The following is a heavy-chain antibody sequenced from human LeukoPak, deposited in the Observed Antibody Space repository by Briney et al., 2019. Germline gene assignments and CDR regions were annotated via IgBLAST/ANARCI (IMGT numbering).Heavy chain of an antibody. J-gene: IGHJ4*02. CDR2: INWNGGST. V-gene: IGHV3-20*04. CDR3: ARHLSGVTGYTYGRGIDY. Sequence: SGGSLRLSCAASGFTFDDYGMSWVRQAPGKGLEWVSGINWNGGSTGYADSVKGRFTISRDNAKNSLYLQMNSLRAEDTAVYYCARHLSGVTGYTYGRGIDYWGQGTLVTVSS. CDR1: GFTFDDYG. D-gene: IGHD5-18*01.